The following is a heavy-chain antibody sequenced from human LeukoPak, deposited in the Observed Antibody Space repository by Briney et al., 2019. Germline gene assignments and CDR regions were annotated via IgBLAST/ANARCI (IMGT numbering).Heavy chain of an antibody. CDR3: AKVKWVGGYYSDYFDY. CDR1: GFTFSSYA. V-gene: IGHV3-23*01. J-gene: IGHJ4*02. CDR2: ISGSGGST. D-gene: IGHD3-22*01. Sequence: PGGSLRLSCAASGFTFSSYAMSWVRQAPGKGLEWVSAISGSGGSTYYADSVKGRFTISRDNSKNTLYLQMNSLRAEDTAVYYCAKVKWVGGYYSDYFDYWGQGTLVTVSS.